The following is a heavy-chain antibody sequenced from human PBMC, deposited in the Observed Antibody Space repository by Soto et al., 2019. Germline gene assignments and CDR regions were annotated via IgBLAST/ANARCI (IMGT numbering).Heavy chain of an antibody. V-gene: IGHV5-51*01. J-gene: IGHJ5*02. CDR1: GYSFTSYW. D-gene: IGHD2-2*01. CDR2: VYPGDSVT. Sequence: PGESLKISCKGSGYSFTSYWIGWVRQMPGKGLEWMGIVYPGDSVTTYSPSFQDQVTISADKSITTAYLQWSSLKASDTAMYYCVRMGFSGGAVVFIIIPINACKPLQGLPWG. CDR3: VRMGFSGGAVVFIIIPINACKPLQGLP.